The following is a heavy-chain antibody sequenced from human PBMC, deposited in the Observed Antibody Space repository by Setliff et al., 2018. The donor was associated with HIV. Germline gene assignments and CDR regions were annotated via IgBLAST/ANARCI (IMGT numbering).Heavy chain of an antibody. J-gene: IGHJ4*02. Sequence: GSLRLSCAASGFTFSSYGMHWVRQAPGKGLEWVSVITYDGSRTYYVDSVKGRFTISRDNAKNSLYLQMNSLRVEDTAVYYCANVHRALADTYWGLGTLVTVSS. CDR3: ANVHRALADTY. D-gene: IGHD6-19*01. CDR2: ITYDGSRT. CDR1: GFTFSSYG. V-gene: IGHV3-30*12.